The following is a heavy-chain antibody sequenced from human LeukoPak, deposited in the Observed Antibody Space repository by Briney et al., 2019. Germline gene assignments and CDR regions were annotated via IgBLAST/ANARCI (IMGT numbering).Heavy chain of an antibody. V-gene: IGHV3-73*01. CDR3: AGDYNFLTGLNY. D-gene: IGHD3-9*01. Sequence: GGSLRLSCAASGLTFSGSGIHWVCQASGKGLEWLGRIGRQGDSDATRYAASLKGKFTISRVDSRNTAYLQMNSLKTEDTAVYYCAGDYNFLTGLNYWGQGTLVTVSS. J-gene: IGHJ4*02. CDR1: GLTFSGSG. CDR2: IGRQGDSDAT.